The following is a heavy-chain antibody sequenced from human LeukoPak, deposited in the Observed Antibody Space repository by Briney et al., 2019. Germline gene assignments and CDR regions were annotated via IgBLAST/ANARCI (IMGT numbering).Heavy chain of an antibody. Sequence: GGSLRLSCAASGITFNSYAMTWVRQAPGRGLECVSSIGAGSGTTHYADSVKGRFTISRDNSKNTLYLQMNSLRAEDTAVYYCARNWNYDDWGQGTLVTVSS. CDR1: GITFNSYA. J-gene: IGHJ4*02. CDR3: ARNWNYDD. D-gene: IGHD1-7*01. V-gene: IGHV3-23*01. CDR2: IGAGSGTT.